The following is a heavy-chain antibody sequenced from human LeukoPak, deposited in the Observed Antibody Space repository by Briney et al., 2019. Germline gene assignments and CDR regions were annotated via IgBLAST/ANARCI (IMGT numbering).Heavy chain of an antibody. Sequence: PSETLSLTCAVSGGSISSSNWWSWVRQPPGEGLEWIGEIYHSGSTNYNPSLKSRVTISVDKSKNQFSLKLSSVTAADTAVYYCARLSTVGFGELLFDYWGQGTLVTVSS. CDR1: GGSISSSNW. D-gene: IGHD3-10*01. CDR2: IYHSGST. J-gene: IGHJ4*02. CDR3: ARLSTVGFGELLFDY. V-gene: IGHV4-4*02.